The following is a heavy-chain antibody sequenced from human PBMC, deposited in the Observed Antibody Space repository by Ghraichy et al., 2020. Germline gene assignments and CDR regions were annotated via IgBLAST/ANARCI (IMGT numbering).Heavy chain of an antibody. V-gene: IGHV3-30*04. D-gene: IGHD6-13*01. CDR1: GFTFSVFS. J-gene: IGHJ6*02. CDR2: ISHDGNSE. CDR3: ARDVKSSSWSYYFYAMDV. Sequence: RGSLRLSCAASGFTFSVFSMHWVRQTPGKGLEWVAVISHDGNSEYYADSVKGRFTISRDNSKNTLSLEMYSLRVTDTAVYYCARDVKSSSWSYYFYAMDVWGQGTTVTVSS.